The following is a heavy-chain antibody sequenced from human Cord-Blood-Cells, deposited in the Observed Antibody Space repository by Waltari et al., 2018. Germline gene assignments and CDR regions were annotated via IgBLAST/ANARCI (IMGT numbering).Heavy chain of an antibody. CDR3: AKEAGFYSSSYYFDY. V-gene: IGHV3-30*18. J-gene: IGHJ4*02. Sequence: QVQLVESGGGVVQPGRSLRLSCAASGFTFSSYGMHWVRQAPGKGLEWVAVISYDGSNKYYADSVKGRFTISRDNSKNTLYLQMNSLRAEDTAVYYCAKEAGFYSSSYYFDYWGQGTLVTVSS. CDR1: GFTFSSYG. CDR2: ISYDGSNK. D-gene: IGHD6-6*01.